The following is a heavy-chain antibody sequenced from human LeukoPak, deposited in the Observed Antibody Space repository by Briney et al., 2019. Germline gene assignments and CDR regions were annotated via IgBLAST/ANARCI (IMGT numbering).Heavy chain of an antibody. Sequence: GGSLRLSCAASGFTFDDYGMSWVRQAPGKGLEWVSGINWNGGSTGYADSVKGRFTISRDNAKNSLYLQMNSLRAEDTALYYCARRGYCSSTSCYTALDYWGQGTLVTVSS. D-gene: IGHD2-2*02. V-gene: IGHV3-20*04. CDR3: ARRGYCSSTSCYTALDY. CDR1: GFTFDDYG. CDR2: INWNGGST. J-gene: IGHJ4*02.